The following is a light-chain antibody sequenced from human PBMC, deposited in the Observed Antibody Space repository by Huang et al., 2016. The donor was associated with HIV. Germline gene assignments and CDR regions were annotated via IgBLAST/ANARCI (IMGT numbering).Light chain of an antibody. Sequence: DIVMTQSPDSLAVSLGERATINCKSSQSVLYNSNNKNYLVWYQQKPGQPPKLLIYGASTRESVVPDRFSGNGSGTDFTLTISSLQAEDVALYYCQQYYSTPPTFGQGTKVEIK. J-gene: IGKJ1*01. CDR1: QSVLYNSNNKNY. CDR2: GAS. CDR3: QQYYSTPPT. V-gene: IGKV4-1*01.